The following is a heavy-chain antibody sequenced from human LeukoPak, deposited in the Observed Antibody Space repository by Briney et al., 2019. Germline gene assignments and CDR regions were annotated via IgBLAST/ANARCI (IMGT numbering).Heavy chain of an antibody. V-gene: IGHV4-31*03. CDR2: IYYIGST. Sequence: PSETLSLTCTVSGGSISSGGYYWSWIRQHPGKGLEWFGYIYYIGSTYYNPSLKSRVTISVGTSKNQFSLKLSSVTAADTAVYYCAWSLGELSASPYYYGMDVWGQGTTVTVSS. CDR3: AWSLGELSASPYYYGMDV. CDR1: GGSISSGGYY. J-gene: IGHJ6*02. D-gene: IGHD3-16*02.